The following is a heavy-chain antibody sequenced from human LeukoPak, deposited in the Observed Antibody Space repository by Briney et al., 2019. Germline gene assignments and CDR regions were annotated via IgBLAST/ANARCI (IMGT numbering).Heavy chain of an antibody. Sequence: PGGSLRLSCAVSGFTFSSYSMNWVRQAPGKGLEWVANIKQDGSEKYYVDSVKGRFTISRDNAKNSLYLQMNSLRAEDTAVYYCASGYYPWGQGTLVTVSS. CDR1: GFTFSSYS. CDR3: ASGYYP. J-gene: IGHJ5*02. CDR2: IKQDGSEK. D-gene: IGHD2-2*03. V-gene: IGHV3-7*01.